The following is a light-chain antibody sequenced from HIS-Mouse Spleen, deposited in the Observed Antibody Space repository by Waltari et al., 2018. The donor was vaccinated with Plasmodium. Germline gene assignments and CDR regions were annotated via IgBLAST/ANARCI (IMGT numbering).Light chain of an antibody. CDR3: KSYNNWHTIT. CDR2: GAS. Sequence: EIVITQSPSTLSVSPGERATLSCRSSQSVSSNLAWYHQKPGQAPKLLIYGASTSATGISDRLSSSGTETEFNINNSSMQSEDLEFYYSKSYNNWHTITLGGGTKVEIK. CDR1: QSVSSN. J-gene: IGKJ4*01. V-gene: IGKV3-15*01.